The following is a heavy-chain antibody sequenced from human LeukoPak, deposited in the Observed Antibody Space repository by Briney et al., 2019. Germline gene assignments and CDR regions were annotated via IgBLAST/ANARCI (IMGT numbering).Heavy chain of an antibody. V-gene: IGHV4-34*01. CDR2: INHSGST. CDR3: ARIRRSTVTTQFDY. Sequence: PSETLSLTCAVYGGSFGGYYWSWTRQPPGKGLEWIGEINHSGSTNYNPSLKSRVTISVDTSKNQFSLKLSSVTAADTAVYYCARIRRSTVTTQFDYWGQGTLVTVSS. J-gene: IGHJ4*02. CDR1: GGSFGGYY. D-gene: IGHD4-17*01.